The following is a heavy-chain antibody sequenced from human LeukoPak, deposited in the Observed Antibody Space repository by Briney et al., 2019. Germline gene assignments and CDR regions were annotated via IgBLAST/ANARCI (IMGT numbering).Heavy chain of an antibody. CDR1: GGSISPYY. D-gene: IGHD2/OR15-2a*01. CDR2: IYSGGSS. V-gene: IGHV4-4*07. Sequence: SETLSLTCTVSGGSISPYYWSWVRQPAGKGLEWIGRIYSGGSSHYNPSLKSRLTMSVDTSKNQFSLKLTSVTAADTAVYYCARGSRSSMDMFDYWGQGTLVTVSS. CDR3: ARGSRSSMDMFDY. J-gene: IGHJ4*02.